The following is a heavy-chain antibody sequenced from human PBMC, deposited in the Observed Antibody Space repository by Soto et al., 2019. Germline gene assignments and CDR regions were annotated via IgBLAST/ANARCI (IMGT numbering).Heavy chain of an antibody. J-gene: IGHJ4*02. CDR2: ISPYNGKT. Sequence: ASVKVSCKTSGYTFTEYGISWFRQAPGQGLEWMCWISPYNGKTNYIQEFQDRVTITTDTSSTTVYMDLRTLKSDDTAIYFCARADYGDTKIYSFDHWGQGTLVTVYS. CDR1: GYTFTEYG. CDR3: ARADYGDTKIYSFDH. V-gene: IGHV1-18*01. D-gene: IGHD4-17*01.